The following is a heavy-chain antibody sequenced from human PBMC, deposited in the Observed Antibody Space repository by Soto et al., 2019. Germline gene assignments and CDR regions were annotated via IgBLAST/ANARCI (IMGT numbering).Heavy chain of an antibody. CDR3: APLAAAGTGAFDI. Sequence: QVQLVESGGGVVQPGRSLRLSCAASGFTFSSYGMHWVRQAPGKGLEWVAVIWYDGSNKYYADSVKGRFTISRDNSKNTLYLQMSSLRAEDTAVYYCAPLAAAGTGAFDIWGQGTMVTVSS. CDR2: IWYDGSNK. CDR1: GFTFSSYG. V-gene: IGHV3-33*01. D-gene: IGHD6-13*01. J-gene: IGHJ3*02.